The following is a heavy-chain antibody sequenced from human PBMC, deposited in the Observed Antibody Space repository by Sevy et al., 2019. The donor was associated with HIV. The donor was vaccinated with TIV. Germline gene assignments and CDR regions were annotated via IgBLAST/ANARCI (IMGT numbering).Heavy chain of an antibody. Sequence: GGSLRPPVVALGLPFSTNALNGFAQAPGKGLEGFSVISDSGYSPNYADFVKARFPISRDNSKNTLYLQMNSLRAEDTAVYYCAKDWFYYYYGMDVWGQGTTVTVSS. CDR1: GLPFSTNA. D-gene: IGHD3-10*01. CDR3: AKDWFYYYYGMDV. CDR2: ISDSGYSP. V-gene: IGHV3-23*01. J-gene: IGHJ6*02.